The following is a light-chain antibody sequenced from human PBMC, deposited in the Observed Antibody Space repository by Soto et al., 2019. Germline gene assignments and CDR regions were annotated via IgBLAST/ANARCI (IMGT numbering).Light chain of an antibody. V-gene: IGLV2-8*01. CDR1: SSDVGGYNY. Sequence: ALTQPPSASGSPGQSVTLSCTGTSSDVGGYNYVSWYQQYPGKAPKLMIYEVSKRPSGVPDRFSCSKSGNTSSLTASVLQAEDEADYYCSSYAGSNNVVFGGGTKLTVL. J-gene: IGLJ2*01. CDR2: EVS. CDR3: SSYAGSNNVV.